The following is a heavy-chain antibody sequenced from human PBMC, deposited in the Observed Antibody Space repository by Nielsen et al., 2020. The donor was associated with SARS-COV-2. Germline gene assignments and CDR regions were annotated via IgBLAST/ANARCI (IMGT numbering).Heavy chain of an antibody. V-gene: IGHV4-39*01. D-gene: IGHD2-21*02. CDR3: ARALTDSAWRGVYYVDV. CDR1: GGSISSNTHY. J-gene: IGHJ6*03. CDR2: VHYSENT. Sequence: SETLSLTCTVSGGSISSNTHYWDWIRQPPGKGLEWLGSVHYSENTYYNPSLKSRVTISVDTPKNQVSLKLSSVTAADTATYYCARALTDSAWRGVYYVDVWGTGTTVTVSS.